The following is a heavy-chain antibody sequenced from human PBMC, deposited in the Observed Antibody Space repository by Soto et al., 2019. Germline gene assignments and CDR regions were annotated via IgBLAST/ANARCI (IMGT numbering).Heavy chain of an antibody. CDR1: GFSFSDIA. J-gene: IGHJ5*02. CDR3: RKYRGGTTSLPA. Sequence: EVQLLEAGGGLVQPGGSLTLSCATSGFSFSDIAMHWVRQASGKGLEWVGRIDRKTYNYATTYGASVKGRFTISRDDSRNMVFLQMNSLKTADTAMYYCRKYRGGTTSLPALGQGTLGTVS. D-gene: IGHD1-26*01. V-gene: IGHV3-73*02. CDR2: IDRKTYNYAT.